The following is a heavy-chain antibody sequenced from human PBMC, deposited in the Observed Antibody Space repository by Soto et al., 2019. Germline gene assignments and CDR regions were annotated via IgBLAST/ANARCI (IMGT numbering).Heavy chain of an antibody. CDR1: GGIFSSNA. J-gene: IGHJ4*02. CDR2: ILPIFGTT. V-gene: IGHV1-69*13. CDR3: ATGGRGYSSAPRFYFDY. D-gene: IGHD5-18*01. Sequence: GASVKVSCKASGGIFSSNAISWVRQAPRQGLEWMGGILPIFGTTNYAQNFQGRATITADESTSTAYMELSSLKSEDTALYYCATGGRGYSSAPRFYFDYWGQGTLVTVSS.